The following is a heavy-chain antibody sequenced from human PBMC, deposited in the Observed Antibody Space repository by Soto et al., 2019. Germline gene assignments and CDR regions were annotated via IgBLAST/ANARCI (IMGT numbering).Heavy chain of an antibody. CDR1: GFTFRNYA. CDR2: ISVSGGST. J-gene: IGHJ4*02. V-gene: IGHV3-23*01. D-gene: IGHD3-22*01. CDR3: AKGMYYYDSSGYRLFDY. Sequence: GGSLRLSCAASGFTFRNYAMNWVRQAPGKGLEWVSGISVSGGSTYYADSVKGRFTVSRDNSKNTVFLQMNSLRAEDTAVHFCAKGMYYYDSSGYRLFDYWGQGTLVTVSS.